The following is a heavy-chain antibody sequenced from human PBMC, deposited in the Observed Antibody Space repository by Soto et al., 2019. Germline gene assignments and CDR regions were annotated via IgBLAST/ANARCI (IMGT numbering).Heavy chain of an antibody. CDR2: ISYDGSNK. CDR3: EKDTEWELLGYYYYGMDV. J-gene: IGHJ6*02. D-gene: IGHD1-26*01. CDR1: GFTFSSYG. Sequence: PGGSLRLSCAASGFTFSSYGMHWVRQAPGKGLEWVAVISYDGSNKYYADSVKGRFTISRDNSKNTLYLQMNSLRAEDTAVYYCEKDTEWELLGYYYYGMDVWGQGTTVTVSS. V-gene: IGHV3-30*18.